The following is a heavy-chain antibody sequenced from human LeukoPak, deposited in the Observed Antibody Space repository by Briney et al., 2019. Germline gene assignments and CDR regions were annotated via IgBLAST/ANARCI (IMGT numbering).Heavy chain of an antibody. CDR2: FYYSGGT. CDR3: ARLVPYSSNWYFDY. J-gene: IGHJ4*02. V-gene: IGHV4-39*01. D-gene: IGHD6-13*01. CDR1: GGSISSSSYY. Sequence: PSETLSLTCTVSGGSISSSSYYWGWIRQPPGKGLEWIGSFYYSGGTYYNPSLKSRVTISVDTSKNQFSLKLSSVTAADTAVYSCARLVPYSSNWYFDYWGQGTLVTVST.